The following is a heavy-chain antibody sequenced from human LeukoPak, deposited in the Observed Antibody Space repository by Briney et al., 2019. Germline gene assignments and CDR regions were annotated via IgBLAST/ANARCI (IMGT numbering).Heavy chain of an antibody. V-gene: IGHV1-8*02. CDR2: MNPNSGNT. CDR1: GYTFISYG. D-gene: IGHD3-22*01. CDR3: ARETDYYDSSGYYPLDY. J-gene: IGHJ4*02. Sequence: ASVKVSCKASGYTFISYGISWVRQATGQGLEWMGWMNPNSGNTGYAQKFQGRVIMTRNTSISTAYMELSSLRSEDTAVYYCARETDYYDSSGYYPLDYWGQGTLVTVSS.